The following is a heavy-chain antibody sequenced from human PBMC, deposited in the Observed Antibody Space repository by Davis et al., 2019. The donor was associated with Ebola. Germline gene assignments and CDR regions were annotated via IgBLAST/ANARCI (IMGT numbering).Heavy chain of an antibody. J-gene: IGHJ3*01. CDR1: GFTFSSYW. V-gene: IGHV3-74*01. CDR2: IKIDGSST. Sequence: PGGSLRLSCAASGFTFSSYWMHWVRQAPGKGLVWVSRIKIDGSSTTYADSVKGRFAISRDNAKKMLYLQMHSLRAEDTAVYYCVREGMATKYEAPSGAFDLWGQGTMVTVSS. CDR3: VREGMATKYEAPSGAFDL. D-gene: IGHD5-24*01.